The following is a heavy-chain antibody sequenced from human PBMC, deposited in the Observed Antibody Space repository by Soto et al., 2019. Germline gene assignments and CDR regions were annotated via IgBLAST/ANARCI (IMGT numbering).Heavy chain of an antibody. D-gene: IGHD3-22*01. CDR2: VTYGGSNH. V-gene: IGHV3-30*18. Sequence: PVGSLRLSSAASGFTFSDYGMHWVRQAPGKGLECLAVVTYGGSNHYYADSVKGRFTISRDNSKNTLYLQMNSLRAEDTAVYYCAKESPYDSSGFFHGGLDSLGQGTLATVSS. CDR1: GFTFSDYG. J-gene: IGHJ4*02. CDR3: AKESPYDSSGFFHGGLDS.